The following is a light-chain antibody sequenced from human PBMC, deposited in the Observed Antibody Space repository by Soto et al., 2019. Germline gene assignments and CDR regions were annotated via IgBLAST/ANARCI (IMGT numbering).Light chain of an antibody. J-gene: IGKJ1*01. V-gene: IGKV3-15*01. Sequence: EIVMAQSPATLSVSPGERATLSCRASQSVSGNLAWYQQKPGQAPRPLIYGTSARAIGIPASFSGSGSGTEFTLTISSLQSEDFAVYYCQQYNNWPRTFGQGSKVEI. CDR2: GTS. CDR1: QSVSGN. CDR3: QQYNNWPRT.